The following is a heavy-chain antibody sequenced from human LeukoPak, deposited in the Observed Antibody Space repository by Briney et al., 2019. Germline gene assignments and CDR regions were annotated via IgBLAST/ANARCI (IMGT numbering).Heavy chain of an antibody. D-gene: IGHD2-2*01. CDR2: IYYSGST. V-gene: IGHV4-59*08. Sequence: SETLSLTCTVSGGSISSYYWSWIRQPPGKGLEWIGYIYYSGSTNCNPSLKSRVTISVDTSKNQFSLKLSSVTAADTAVYYCARLVVPAAPFDYWGQGTLVTVSS. CDR3: ARLVVPAAPFDY. CDR1: GGSISSYY. J-gene: IGHJ4*02.